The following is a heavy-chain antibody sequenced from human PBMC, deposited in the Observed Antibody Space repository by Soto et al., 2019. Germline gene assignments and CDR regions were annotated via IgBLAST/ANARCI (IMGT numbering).Heavy chain of an antibody. CDR3: ARHGAYSTSVYYYYGMDV. V-gene: IGHV4-39*01. D-gene: IGHD6-13*01. J-gene: IGHJ6*02. CDR1: GVAINSTVYY. CDR2: SNYGGTT. Sequence: SETLSLTCTVSGVAINSTVYYWGWIRQPPGKGLEWIGSSNYGGTTYYSPSLQSRVTISLDTAKNHFSLNLRSVTAADTAVYYCARHGAYSTSVYYYYGMDVWGQGTTVTVSS.